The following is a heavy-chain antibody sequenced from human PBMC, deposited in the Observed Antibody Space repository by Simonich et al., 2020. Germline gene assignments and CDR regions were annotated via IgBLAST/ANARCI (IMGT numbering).Heavy chain of an antibody. CDR1: GSTLTAYL. Sequence: GSTLTAYLSPGGEQAPGKRLEWREWNNPNSGGTNYAQKFQGRVTMTRDTSISTAYMELSRLRSDDTAVYYCASSKLATIDYWGQGTLVTVSS. J-gene: IGHJ4*02. CDR3: ASSKLATIDY. D-gene: IGHD5-12*01. CDR2: NNPNSGGT. V-gene: IGHV1-2*02.